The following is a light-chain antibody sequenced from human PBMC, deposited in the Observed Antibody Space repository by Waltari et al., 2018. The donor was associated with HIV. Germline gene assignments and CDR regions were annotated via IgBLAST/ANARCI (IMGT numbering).Light chain of an antibody. CDR2: EVS. CDR1: SSDVGGYNY. CDR3: TSYAGSNNLL. J-gene: IGLJ2*01. V-gene: IGLV2-8*01. Sequence: QSALTQPPSASGSPGQSVTISCTGTSSDVGGYNYVSWYQQHPGKAPKLMIFEVSKRPSGVPDRFFGSKSGNTASLTVSGLQVEDEADYYCTSYAGSNNLLFGGGTKLIVL.